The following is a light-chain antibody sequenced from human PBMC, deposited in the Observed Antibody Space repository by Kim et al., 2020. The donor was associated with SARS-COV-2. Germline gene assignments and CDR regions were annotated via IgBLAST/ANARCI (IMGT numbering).Light chain of an antibody. J-gene: IGKJ1*01. CDR3: QQYGRTPRT. Sequence: ENVLTQSPGTLSLSPGERATLSCRASLSVSSNHLDWYQQRPGQAPRLLIYSASTRATGTPDRFSGSGSGTDFTLTISRLEPEDFAVYFCQQYGRTPRTFGQGTKVDIK. CDR2: SAS. CDR1: LSVSSNH. V-gene: IGKV3-20*01.